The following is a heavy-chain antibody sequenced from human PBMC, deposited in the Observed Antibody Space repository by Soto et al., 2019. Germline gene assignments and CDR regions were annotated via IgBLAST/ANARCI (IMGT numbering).Heavy chain of an antibody. CDR1: GFTFSSYA. V-gene: IGHV3-23*01. D-gene: IGHD2-15*01. J-gene: IGHJ3*02. CDR2: ISGSGGST. Sequence: EVQVLEAGGGLVQPGGSLRLSCAASGFTFSSYAMSWVRQAPGKGLEWVSAISGSGGSTYYADSVKGRFTISRDNSKNTLYLQMNSLRAEDTAVYYCAKDFNRGRWQFDAFDIWGQGTMVTVSS. CDR3: AKDFNRGRWQFDAFDI.